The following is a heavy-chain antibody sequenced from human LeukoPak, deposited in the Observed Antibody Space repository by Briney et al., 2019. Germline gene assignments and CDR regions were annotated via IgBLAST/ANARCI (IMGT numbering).Heavy chain of an antibody. CDR2: ISGGSSFT. Sequence: PGGSLRLSCAASGFSFSSFSMNWVRQAPGKGLEWVSYISGGSSFTYYVDSVKGRFTISRDNAKNSLYLQMNSLRAEDTALYYCARTSSSGYYYYYYMDVWGKGTTVTVSS. D-gene: IGHD6-13*01. CDR3: ARTSSSGYYYYYYMDV. CDR1: GFSFSSFS. J-gene: IGHJ6*03. V-gene: IGHV3-21*04.